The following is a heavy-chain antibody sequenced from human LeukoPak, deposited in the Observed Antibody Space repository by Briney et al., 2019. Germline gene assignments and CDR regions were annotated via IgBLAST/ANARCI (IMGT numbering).Heavy chain of an antibody. V-gene: IGHV4-39*01. CDR1: GGSISSSSYY. J-gene: IGHJ4*02. Sequence: SETLSLTCTVSGGSISSSSYYWGWIRQPPGKGLEWIGTIYYSGSTYYNPSLQSRVTISADTPKNQFSLKLSSVTAVDTAVYYCARHSYLSFKFDYWGQGTLVTVSS. CDR3: ARHSYLSFKFDY. D-gene: IGHD2/OR15-2a*01. CDR2: IYYSGST.